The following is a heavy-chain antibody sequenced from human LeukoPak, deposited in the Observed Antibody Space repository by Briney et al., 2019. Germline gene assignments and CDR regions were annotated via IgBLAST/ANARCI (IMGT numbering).Heavy chain of an antibody. CDR3: ARTLRGYSYGYYFDY. D-gene: IGHD5-18*01. Sequence: PGGSLRLSCAASGFTVSSNYMSWVRQAPGKGLEWVSVIYSGGSAYYADSVKGRFTISRDNSKNTLYLQMNSLRAEDTAVYYCARTLRGYSYGYYFDYWGQGTLVTVSS. J-gene: IGHJ4*02. CDR1: GFTVSSNY. V-gene: IGHV3-66*01. CDR2: IYSGGSA.